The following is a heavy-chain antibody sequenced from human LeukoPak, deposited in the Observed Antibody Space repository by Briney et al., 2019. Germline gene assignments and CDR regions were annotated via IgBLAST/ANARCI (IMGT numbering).Heavy chain of an antibody. V-gene: IGHV5-51*01. Sequence: GESLKISCKGSGYSFTSYWIGLGRQMPGKGLEWMGIIYPGDSDTRYSPSFQGQVTISADKSISTAYLQWSSLKASDTAMYYCARTPYGSGTYLDYWGQGTLVTVSS. CDR3: ARTPYGSGTYLDY. CDR2: IYPGDSDT. J-gene: IGHJ4*02. CDR1: GYSFTSYW. D-gene: IGHD3-10*01.